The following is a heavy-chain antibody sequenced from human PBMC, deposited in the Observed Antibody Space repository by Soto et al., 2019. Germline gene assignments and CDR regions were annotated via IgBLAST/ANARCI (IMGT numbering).Heavy chain of an antibody. CDR2: VIPLIGVV. J-gene: IGHJ6*03. D-gene: IGHD3-16*01. CDR1: GGTFTSHP. Sequence: SVKVSCKASGGTFTSHPISWVRQAPGQGLEWMGRVIPLIGVVNYAQKFQGRVTISADTSTGTAFMELSSLRSEDTAVYFCARDSRDCNIMGCSDFYMDVWGKGTTVTVSS. V-gene: IGHV1-69*04. CDR3: ARDSRDCNIMGCSDFYMDV.